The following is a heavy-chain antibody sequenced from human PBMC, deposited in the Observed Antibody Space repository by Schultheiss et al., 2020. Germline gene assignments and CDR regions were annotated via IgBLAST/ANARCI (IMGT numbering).Heavy chain of an antibody. V-gene: IGHV3-23*01. CDR2: ISGSGGST. CDR3: AKDNLQKGGRYYAMDV. Sequence: GGSLRLSCAASGFTFSNAWMSWVRQAPGKGLEWVSAISGSGGSTYYADSVKGRFTISRDNAKNSLYLQMNSLRAEDTALYYCAKDNLQKGGRYYAMDVWGQGTTVTVYS. D-gene: IGHD3-16*01. CDR1: GFTFSNAW. J-gene: IGHJ6*02.